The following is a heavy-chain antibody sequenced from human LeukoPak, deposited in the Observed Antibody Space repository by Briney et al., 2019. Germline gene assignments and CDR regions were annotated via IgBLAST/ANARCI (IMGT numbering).Heavy chain of an antibody. CDR3: ARVRGSYSQYYFGY. Sequence: ASVKVSCKASGYTFTGYYMHWVRQAPGQGLEWMGWINPNSGGTNYAQKFQGRVTMTRDTSISTAYMELSRLRSDDTAVYYCARVRGSYSQYYFGYWGQGTLVTVSS. J-gene: IGHJ4*02. V-gene: IGHV1-2*02. CDR1: GYTFTGYY. CDR2: INPNSGGT. D-gene: IGHD1-26*01.